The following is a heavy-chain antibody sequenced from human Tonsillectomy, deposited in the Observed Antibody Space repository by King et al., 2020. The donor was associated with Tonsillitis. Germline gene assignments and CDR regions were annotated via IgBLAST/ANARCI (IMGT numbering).Heavy chain of an antibody. V-gene: IGHV4-59*01. Sequence: QQESGPGLVKPSETLSLTCTVSGGSISSYYWSWIRQPPGKGLEWIGYIYYSGSTNYNPSLKSRVTISVDTSKNQFSLKLSSVTAADTAVYYCAGDTYYDFWSGYPAHYYYYGMDVWGQGTTVTVSS. CDR3: AGDTYYDFWSGYPAHYYYYGMDV. J-gene: IGHJ6*02. CDR2: IYYSGST. CDR1: GGSISSYY. D-gene: IGHD3-3*01.